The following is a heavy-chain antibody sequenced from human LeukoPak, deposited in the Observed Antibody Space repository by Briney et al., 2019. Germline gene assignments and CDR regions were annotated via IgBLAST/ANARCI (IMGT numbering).Heavy chain of an antibody. Sequence: ASVKVSCKASGYTFTRYAMNWVRQAPGQGLEWMGWINTNTGNPTYAQDFTGRFVFSLDTSVSTAYLQISSLKAEDTAVYYCASRDGYNYVDAFDIWGQGTMVTVSS. D-gene: IGHD5-24*01. CDR2: INTNTGNP. CDR3: ASRDGYNYVDAFDI. V-gene: IGHV7-4-1*02. J-gene: IGHJ3*02. CDR1: GYTFTRYA.